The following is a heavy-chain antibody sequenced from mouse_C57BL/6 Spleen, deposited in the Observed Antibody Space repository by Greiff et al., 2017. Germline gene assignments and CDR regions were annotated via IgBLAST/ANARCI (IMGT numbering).Heavy chain of an antibody. D-gene: IGHD4-1*01. CDR3: ARQELTGFDY. Sequence: EVQGVESGGDLVKPGGSLKLSCAASGFTFSSYGMSWVRQTPDKRLEWVATISSGGSYTYYPDSVKGRFTISRDNAKNTLYLQMSSLKSEDTAMYYCARQELTGFDYWGQGTTLTVSS. V-gene: IGHV5-6*01. J-gene: IGHJ2*01. CDR1: GFTFSSYG. CDR2: ISSGGSYT.